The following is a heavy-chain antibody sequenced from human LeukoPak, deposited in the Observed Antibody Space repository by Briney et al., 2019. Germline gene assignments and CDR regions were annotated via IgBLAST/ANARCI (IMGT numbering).Heavy chain of an antibody. Sequence: SETLSLTCSVSGDSISGYFWGWIRQPPGKGLEWIGSIFYSGSTYYNPSLNSRVTISIDTSKNQFSLRLSSVTAADTAVYYCARQMNTVTADYWGQGTLVTVSS. CDR3: ARQMNTVTADY. CDR2: IFYSGST. J-gene: IGHJ4*02. CDR1: GDSISGYF. D-gene: IGHD4-17*01. V-gene: IGHV4-39*01.